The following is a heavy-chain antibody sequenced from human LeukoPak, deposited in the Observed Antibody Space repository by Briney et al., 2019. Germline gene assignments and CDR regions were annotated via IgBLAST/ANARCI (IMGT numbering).Heavy chain of an antibody. V-gene: IGHV4-59*05. CDR2: IYYSGST. J-gene: IGHJ3*02. Sequence: SETLSLTCTVSGGSISSYYWSWIRQPPGKGLEWIGSIYYSGSTYYNPSLKSRVTISVDTSKNQFSLKLSSVTAADTAVYYCARHDPNYDFWSGPHSHASDIWGQGTMVTVSS. CDR1: GGSISSYY. CDR3: ARHDPNYDFWSGPHSHASDI. D-gene: IGHD3-3*01.